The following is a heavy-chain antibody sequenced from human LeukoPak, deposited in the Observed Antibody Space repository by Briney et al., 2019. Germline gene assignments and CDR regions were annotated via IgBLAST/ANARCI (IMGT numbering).Heavy chain of an antibody. CDR2: ISSSSGTI. CDR1: GFTLSSYS. D-gene: IGHD6-19*01. V-gene: IGHV3-48*01. J-gene: IGHJ3*01. CDR3: ARSSGWYRNAFDV. Sequence: PGGSLRLSCAASGFTLSSYSMNWVRQAPGKSLEWISYISSSSGTIYYKDSVKGRFTISRDNAKNSLYLQMNSLRAEDTAVYYCARSSGWYRNAFDVWGPGTMVTVSS.